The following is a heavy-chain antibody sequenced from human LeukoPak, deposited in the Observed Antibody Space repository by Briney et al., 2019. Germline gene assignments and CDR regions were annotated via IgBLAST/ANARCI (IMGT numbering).Heavy chain of an antibody. CDR3: ARCRGGDCYSGLCY. CDR1: GFTFSSYS. CDR2: ISSSSSFI. D-gene: IGHD2-21*02. V-gene: IGHV3-21*01. Sequence: GGSLRLSCAASGFTFSSYSMNWVRQAPGKGLEWVSSISSSSSFIYYEDSGKGRFTLSRDNAKNSLYLQMNSLRAEDTAVYYCARCRGGDCYSGLCYWGQGTLVTVST. J-gene: IGHJ4*02.